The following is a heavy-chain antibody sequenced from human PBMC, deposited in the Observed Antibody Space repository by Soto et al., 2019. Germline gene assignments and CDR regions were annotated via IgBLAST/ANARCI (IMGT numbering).Heavy chain of an antibody. CDR3: ARDGCSRADCWFEP. Sequence: RASVKVSCKASGYTFTSYAMHWVRQAPGQRLEWMGWINAGNGNTKYSQKFQGRVTITRDTSASTAYMELSSLRSEDTAVYYCARDGCSRADCWFEPWGQGTLVTVSS. J-gene: IGHJ5*02. D-gene: IGHD2-2*01. CDR1: GYTFTSYA. V-gene: IGHV1-3*01. CDR2: INAGNGNT.